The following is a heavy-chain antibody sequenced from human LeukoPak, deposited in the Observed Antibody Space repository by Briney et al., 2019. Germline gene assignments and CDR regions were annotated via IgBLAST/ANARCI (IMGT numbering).Heavy chain of an antibody. CDR1: GYSISSGYY. Sequence: PSETLSLTCTVSGYSISSGYYWGWIRQPPGKGLEWIGSIYHSGSTYYNPSLKSRVTISVDTSKNQFSLKLSSVTAADTAVYYCARVTAIDVVVTALPDYWGQGTLVTVSS. D-gene: IGHD2-21*02. V-gene: IGHV4-38-2*02. CDR2: IYHSGST. J-gene: IGHJ4*02. CDR3: ARVTAIDVVVTALPDY.